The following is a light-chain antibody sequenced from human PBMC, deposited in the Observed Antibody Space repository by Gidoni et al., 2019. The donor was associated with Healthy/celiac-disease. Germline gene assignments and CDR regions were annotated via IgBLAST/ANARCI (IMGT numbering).Light chain of an antibody. CDR1: QSVSSN. CDR2: GAS. J-gene: IGKJ3*01. CDR3: QQYNNWPPVFT. Sequence: EIVIPQSPATLSVSPGERATLSCRASQSVSSNLTWYEQKPGQAPRLLIDGASTRATGIPARFSGSGSGTEFTLTISSLQAEYCAVYYCQQYNNWPPVFTFGPGTKVDIK. V-gene: IGKV3-15*01.